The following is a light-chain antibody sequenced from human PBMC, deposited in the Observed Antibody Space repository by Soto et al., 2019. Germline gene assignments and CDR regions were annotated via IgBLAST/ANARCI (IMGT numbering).Light chain of an antibody. CDR3: CSYAGSSNWV. CDR2: EVV. J-gene: IGLJ3*02. CDR1: KSDIGVYDF. V-gene: IGLV2-8*01. Sequence: QSALTQPPSASGSPGQSVTISCTGTKSDIGVYDFVSWYQHHPGKAPRLIIYEVVQRPSGVPDRFSGSKSGNTASLTVSGLQAADEADYYCCSYAGSSNWVFGGGTKVTVL.